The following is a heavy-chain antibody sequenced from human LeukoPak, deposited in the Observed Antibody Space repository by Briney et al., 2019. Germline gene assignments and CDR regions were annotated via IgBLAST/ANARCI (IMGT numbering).Heavy chain of an antibody. V-gene: IGHV1-46*01. CDR3: ARDLRGAAPGWWFDP. Sequence: EASVKVSCKASGYTFTSYYMHWVRQAPGQGLEWMGIINPSGGSTSYAQKFQGRVTMTRDTSTSTVYMELSSLRSEDTAVYYCARDLRGAAPGWWFDPWGQGTLVTVSS. CDR2: INPSGGST. D-gene: IGHD6-13*01. J-gene: IGHJ5*02. CDR1: GYTFTSYY.